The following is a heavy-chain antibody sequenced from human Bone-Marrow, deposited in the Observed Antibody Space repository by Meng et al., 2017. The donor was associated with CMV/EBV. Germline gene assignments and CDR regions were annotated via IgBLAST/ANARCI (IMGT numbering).Heavy chain of an antibody. D-gene: IGHD3-3*01. CDR1: GFTFSDYY. Sequence: GGSLRLSCAASGFTFSDYYMSWIRQAPGKGLEWVSYISSSGSTIYYADSVKGRFTLSRDNAKNSLYLQMNSLRAEDTAVYYCARDMHYYFWRGYYTPPSYYSGMDVWGQGTTVTVSS. V-gene: IGHV3-11*04. J-gene: IGHJ6*02. CDR2: ISSSGSTI. CDR3: ARDMHYYFWRGYYTPPSYYSGMDV.